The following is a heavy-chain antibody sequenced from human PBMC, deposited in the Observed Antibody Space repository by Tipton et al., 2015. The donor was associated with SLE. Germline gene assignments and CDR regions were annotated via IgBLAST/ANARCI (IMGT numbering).Heavy chain of an antibody. D-gene: IGHD3-3*01. CDR3: ARVGKDFWSGYYFDY. J-gene: IGHJ4*02. Sequence: TLSLTCTVSGGSISSGSYYWSWIRQPAGKGLEWIGRIYTSGSTNYNPSLNSRVTISVDTSKNQFSLKLSSATAADTAVDYCARVGKDFWSGYYFDYWGQGTLVTVSS. CDR2: IYTSGST. V-gene: IGHV4-61*02. CDR1: GGSISSGSYY.